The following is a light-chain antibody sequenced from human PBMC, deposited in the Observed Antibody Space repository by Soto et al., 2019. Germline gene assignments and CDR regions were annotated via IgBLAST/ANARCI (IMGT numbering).Light chain of an antibody. Sequence: DIVLTQSPATLSLSTGERATLSCRASQSVSSYLAWYQQKPGQAPRLLIYDASNRATGIPARFSGSGSGTDFTLTISSLEPEDFAVYYCQQRSNWPPWTFGQGTKVDVK. CDR3: QQRSNWPPWT. CDR2: DAS. J-gene: IGKJ1*01. V-gene: IGKV3-11*01. CDR1: QSVSSY.